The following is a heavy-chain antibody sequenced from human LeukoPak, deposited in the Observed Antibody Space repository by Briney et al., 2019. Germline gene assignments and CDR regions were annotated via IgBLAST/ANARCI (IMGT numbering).Heavy chain of an antibody. Sequence: ASVKVSCKASGYTFTSYDINWVRQATGQGLEWMGWMNPNSGNTGYAQKFQGRVTMTEDTSTDTAYMELSSLRSEDTAVYYCATEGYSYGYDWGQGTLVTVSS. CDR1: GYTFTSYD. CDR2: MNPNSGNT. CDR3: ATEGYSYGYD. D-gene: IGHD5-18*01. V-gene: IGHV1-8*01. J-gene: IGHJ4*02.